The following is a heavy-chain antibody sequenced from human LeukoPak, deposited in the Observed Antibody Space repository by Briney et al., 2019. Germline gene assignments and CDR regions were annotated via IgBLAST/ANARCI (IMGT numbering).Heavy chain of an antibody. CDR1: GYTFTSYY. J-gene: IGHJ4*02. D-gene: IGHD4-11*01. CDR3: ARWTTTYLDY. V-gene: IGHV1-46*01. Sequence: ASVKVSCKASGYTFTSYYIHWVRQAPGQGLEWMGIINPSGGSTNYAQKFQGRVTMTRDTSTSTVYMGRSSLRSEDSAVYYCARWTTTYLDYWGQGTLVTVSS. CDR2: INPSGGST.